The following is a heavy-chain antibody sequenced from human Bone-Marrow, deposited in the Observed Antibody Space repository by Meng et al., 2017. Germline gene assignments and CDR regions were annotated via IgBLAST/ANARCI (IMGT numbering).Heavy chain of an antibody. CDR2: INHSGST. CDR3: ARAPTSGQWLARKFNY. D-gene: IGHD6-19*01. CDR1: GGSFSGYY. J-gene: IGHJ4*02. V-gene: IGHV4-34*01. Sequence: HVHLQQGGAGLFKPSETLSLTCAVYGGSFSGYYWSWIRQPPGKGLEWIGEINHSGSTNYNPSLKSRVTISVDTSKNQFSLKLSSVTAADTAVYYCARAPTSGQWLARKFNYWGQGTLVTVSS.